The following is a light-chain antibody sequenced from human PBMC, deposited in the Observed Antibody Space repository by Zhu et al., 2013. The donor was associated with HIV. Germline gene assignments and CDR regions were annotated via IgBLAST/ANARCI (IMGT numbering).Light chain of an antibody. CDR1: QSISAW. CDR2: KAS. J-gene: IGKJ2*03. V-gene: IGKV1-5*03. CDR3: LQDYYYPLYS. Sequence: DIQMTQSPPTLSASVGDRVSITCRASQSISAWLAWYQQKPGKAPSLLIYKASTLQSGVPSRFSGSGYGTEFTLTINNLQSDDFATYYCLQDYYYPLYSFGQGTKLEIK.